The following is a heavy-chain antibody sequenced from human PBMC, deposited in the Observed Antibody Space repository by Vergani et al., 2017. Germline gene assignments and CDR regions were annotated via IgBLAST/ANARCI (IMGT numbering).Heavy chain of an antibody. J-gene: IGHJ4*02. CDR3: AKQAQPLRHLDF. Sequence: QVQLQESGPGLVKPSETLSLTCTVSGGSISSYYWSWIRQPAGKGLEWIGYIYYSGSTNYNPSLKSRVTISVDTSKNQFSLKLSSVTAADTAVYFCAKQAQPLRHLDFWGQGTLVTVSS. CDR1: GGSISSYY. V-gene: IGHV4-59*01. D-gene: IGHD2-2*01. CDR2: IYYSGST.